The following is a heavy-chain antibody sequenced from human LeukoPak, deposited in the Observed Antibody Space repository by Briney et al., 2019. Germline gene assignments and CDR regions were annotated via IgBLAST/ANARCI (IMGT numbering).Heavy chain of an antibody. CDR2: IFYSGST. Sequence: SETLSLTCTVSGGSISSDYCNWIRQPPGKGLEWIGYIFYSGSTNYNPSLKSRVTISVDTSKNQFSLKLSSVTAADTAVYYCARGSDYDFWSGYRTYFDYWGQGTLVTVSS. V-gene: IGHV4-59*01. CDR1: GGSISSDY. CDR3: ARGSDYDFWSGYRTYFDY. J-gene: IGHJ4*02. D-gene: IGHD3-3*01.